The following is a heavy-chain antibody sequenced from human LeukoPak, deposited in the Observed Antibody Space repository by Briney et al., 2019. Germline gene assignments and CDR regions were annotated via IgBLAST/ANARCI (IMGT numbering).Heavy chain of an antibody. J-gene: IGHJ4*02. D-gene: IGHD3-22*01. CDR2: ISGSGGKT. Sequence: PGGSLRLSCAASGFTFNDYAMGWVRQTPGKGLEGVSAISGSGGKTYYADSVKGRFTISRDNSKSMLYLQMNSLRDDDTALYYCAKSRARRDGSSGSIDYWGQGTLVTVSS. CDR3: AKSRARRDGSSGSIDY. V-gene: IGHV3-23*01. CDR1: GFTFNDYA.